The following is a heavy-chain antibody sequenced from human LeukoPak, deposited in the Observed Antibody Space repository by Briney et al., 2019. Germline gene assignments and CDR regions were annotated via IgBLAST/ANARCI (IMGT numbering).Heavy chain of an antibody. CDR1: GFTVSNNY. D-gene: IGHD2-21*02. Sequence: GGSLRLSCAASGFTVSNNYMSWVRQASGKGLEWVSVIYSGGGTDYADSVKGRFTISRDNSKNTLYLQMNSLRAEDTAVYYCARAVGVTAIHNAFDIWGQGTMVTVSS. CDR2: IYSGGGT. V-gene: IGHV3-66*02. CDR3: ARAVGVTAIHNAFDI. J-gene: IGHJ3*02.